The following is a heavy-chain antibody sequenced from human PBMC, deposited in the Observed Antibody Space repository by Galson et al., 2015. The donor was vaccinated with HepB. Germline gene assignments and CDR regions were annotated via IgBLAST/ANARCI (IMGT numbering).Heavy chain of an antibody. CDR3: ASLFYDYVWGSYPFDY. CDR2: IYYSGST. V-gene: IGHV4-39*01. J-gene: IGHJ4*02. CDR1: GGSISSSSYY. D-gene: IGHD3-16*02. Sequence: ETLSLTCTVSGGSISSSSYYWGWIRQPPGKGLEWIGSIYYSGSTYYNPSLKSRVTISVDTSKNQFSLKLSSVTAADTAVYYCASLFYDYVWGSYPFDYWGQGTLVTVSS.